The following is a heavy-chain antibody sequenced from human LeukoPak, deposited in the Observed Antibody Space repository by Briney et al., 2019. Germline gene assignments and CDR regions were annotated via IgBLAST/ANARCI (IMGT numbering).Heavy chain of an antibody. CDR2: IFYTGKT. V-gene: IGHV4-39*01. Sequence: SETLSLTCTVSGGPISRSSYYWGWIRQPPGKGLEWIASIFYTGKTFHNPSLKSRVTMSVDTSRNQFSLNLNSMTAADTAMYYCARHVGSMVNFDFWGQGTLVSVSS. D-gene: IGHD3-10*01. CDR1: GGPISRSSYY. J-gene: IGHJ4*02. CDR3: ARHVGSMVNFDF.